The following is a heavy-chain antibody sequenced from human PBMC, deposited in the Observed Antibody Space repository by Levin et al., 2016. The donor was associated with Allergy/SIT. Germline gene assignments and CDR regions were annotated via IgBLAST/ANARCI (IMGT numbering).Heavy chain of an antibody. Sequence: WIRQPPGKGLEWVANMKQDGSEKYYVHSVKGRFTISRDNAKNSLYLQMNSLRAEDTAVYYCARERGTVFGVVRHSGYYYGMDVWGQGTTVTVSS. D-gene: IGHD3-3*01. J-gene: IGHJ6*02. CDR2: MKQDGSEK. V-gene: IGHV3-7*01. CDR3: ARERGTVFGVVRHSGYYYGMDV.